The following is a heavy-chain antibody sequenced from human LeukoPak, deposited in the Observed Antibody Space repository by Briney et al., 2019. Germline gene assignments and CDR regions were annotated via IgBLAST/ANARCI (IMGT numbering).Heavy chain of an antibody. CDR1: GGSISSYY. J-gene: IGHJ4*02. D-gene: IGHD6-6*01. Sequence: KPSETLSLTCTVSGGSISSYYWSWIRQPPGKGLEWIGYIYYSGSTNYNPSLKSRVTISVDTSKNQFSLKLSSVAAADTAVYYCARGIATRPCYFDYWGQGTLVTVSS. CDR2: IYYSGST. V-gene: IGHV4-59*01. CDR3: ARGIATRPCYFDY.